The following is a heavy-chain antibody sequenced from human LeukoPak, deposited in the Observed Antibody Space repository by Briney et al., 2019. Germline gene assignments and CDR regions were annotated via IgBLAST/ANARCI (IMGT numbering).Heavy chain of an antibody. V-gene: IGHV4-59*01. CDR1: GGSISSYY. CDR2: IYYSGST. Sequence: PSETLSLTCTVSGGSISSYYWSWIRQPPGKGLEWIGYIYYSGSTNYNPSLKSRVTISVDTSKNQFSLKLSSVTAADTAVYYCARGRAGYGFDYWGQGTLVTVSS. CDR3: ARGRAGYGFDY. J-gene: IGHJ4*02. D-gene: IGHD5-18*01.